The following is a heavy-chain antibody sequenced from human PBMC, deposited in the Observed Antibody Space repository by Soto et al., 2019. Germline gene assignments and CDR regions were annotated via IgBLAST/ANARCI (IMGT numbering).Heavy chain of an antibody. CDR2: VSGSGGST. J-gene: IGHJ4*02. CDR3: ARAGAAAVHYFFDH. CDR1: GFTFSTFA. D-gene: IGHD6-13*01. V-gene: IGHV3-23*01. Sequence: EVQLLESGGGLVQPGGSLGLSCAASGFTFSTFALNWVRQAPGKGLEWVSGVSGSGGSTYYADSVKGRFTISRDNSKNTPYLKMISLRAEDTAVYYCARAGAAAVHYFFDHWGQGTLVTVSS.